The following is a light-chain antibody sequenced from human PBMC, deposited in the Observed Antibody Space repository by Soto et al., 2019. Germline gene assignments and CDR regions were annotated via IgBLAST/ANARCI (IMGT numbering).Light chain of an antibody. CDR2: ANS. Sequence: QSVLTQPPSVSGAPGQRVTISWTESSSNIGAGYDVHWYQQLPGTAPKLLIYANSNRPSGVPDRFSGSKSGTSASLAITGLQAEDEADYYCQSYDSSLSGVVFGGGTKLTVL. J-gene: IGLJ2*01. CDR3: QSYDSSLSGVV. CDR1: SSNIGAGYD. V-gene: IGLV1-40*01.